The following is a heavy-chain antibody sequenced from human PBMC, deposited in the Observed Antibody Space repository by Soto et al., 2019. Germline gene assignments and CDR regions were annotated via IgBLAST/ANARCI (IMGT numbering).Heavy chain of an antibody. CDR2: INSDGSST. CDR1: GFTFSSYW. Sequence: GGSLRLSCAASGFTFSSYWMHWVRQAPGKGLVWVSRINSDGSSTSYADSVKGRFTISRDNAKNTLYLRMNSLRAEDTAVYYCAREVGYCSGGSCYSGAFDIWGQGTMVTVSS. CDR3: AREVGYCSGGSCYSGAFDI. V-gene: IGHV3-74*01. D-gene: IGHD2-15*01. J-gene: IGHJ3*02.